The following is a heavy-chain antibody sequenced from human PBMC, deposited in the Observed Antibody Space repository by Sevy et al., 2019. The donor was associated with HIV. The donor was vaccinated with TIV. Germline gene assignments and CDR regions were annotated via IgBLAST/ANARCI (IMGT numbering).Heavy chain of an antibody. Sequence: GGSLRLSCAASGFTFSSYAMHWVRQAPGKGLEWVAVISYDGSNKYYADSVKGRFTISRDNSKTTLYLQMNSLRAEDTAVNYCAREGGPDIVVVPAHYGMDVWGQGTTVTVSS. CDR1: GFTFSSYA. V-gene: IGHV3-30*04. CDR3: AREGGPDIVVVPAHYGMDV. D-gene: IGHD2-2*01. J-gene: IGHJ6*02. CDR2: ISYDGSNK.